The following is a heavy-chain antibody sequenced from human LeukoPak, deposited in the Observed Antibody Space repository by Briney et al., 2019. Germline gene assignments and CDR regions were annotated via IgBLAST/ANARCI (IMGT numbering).Heavy chain of an antibody. CDR3: ARGRQGAKTRYFDL. Sequence: GGSLRLSFAASVIIFSNYALHWVRQGPGKGLECISTISSDGGSTYYANSVKGRFTISRDNSKNTLYLQMGSLRAEDMAVYDCARGRQGAKTRYFDLWGRGTRVTVSS. V-gene: IGHV3-64*01. CDR2: ISSDGGST. CDR1: VIIFSNYA. J-gene: IGHJ2*01. D-gene: IGHD1-26*01.